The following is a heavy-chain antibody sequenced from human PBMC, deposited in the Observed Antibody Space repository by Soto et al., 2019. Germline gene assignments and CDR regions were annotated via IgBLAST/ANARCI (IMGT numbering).Heavy chain of an antibody. CDR2: ISAYNGNT. CDR3: ARDGGARFYDYDSTERLGFDP. D-gene: IGHD3-22*01. CDR1: GYTFTSYG. J-gene: IGHJ5*02. Sequence: QVQLVQSGAEVKKPGASVKVSCKASGYTFTSYGISWVRQAPGQGLEWMGWISAYNGNTNYAQKLQGRVTMTTDTATSTAHMELRSLRSDDTAVYYCARDGGARFYDYDSTERLGFDPWGQGTLVAVSS. V-gene: IGHV1-18*04.